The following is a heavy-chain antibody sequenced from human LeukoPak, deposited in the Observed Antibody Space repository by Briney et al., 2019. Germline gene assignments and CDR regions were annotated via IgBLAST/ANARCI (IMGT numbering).Heavy chain of an antibody. D-gene: IGHD5-12*01. V-gene: IGHV3-23*01. Sequence: GGSLRLSCAASGFTFSSSSISWVRQPPGKGLEWFSAITHAVGSTHDAQSGKGRFTISSDNSKNTVYLQMNRLRPEDMAVYYCAKEIFSGLLYIDYWGQGTLVTVSS. CDR3: AKEIFSGLLYIDY. CDR1: GFTFSSSS. CDR2: ITHAVGST. J-gene: IGHJ4*02.